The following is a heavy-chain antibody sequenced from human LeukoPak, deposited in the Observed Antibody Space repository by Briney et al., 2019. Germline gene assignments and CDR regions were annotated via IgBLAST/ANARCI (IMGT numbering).Heavy chain of an antibody. J-gene: IGHJ6*02. V-gene: IGHV1-2*02. D-gene: IGHD3-10*01. CDR2: INPNSGGT. CDR1: GYTFTVYY. Sequence: ASVKVSCKASGYTFTVYYMHWVRQAPGQGLEWMGWINPNSGGTNYAQKFQGRVTMTRDTSISTAYMELSRLRSDDTAVYYCARDQLAYYYGSGRSFGMDVWGQGTTVTVSS. CDR3: ARDQLAYYYGSGRSFGMDV.